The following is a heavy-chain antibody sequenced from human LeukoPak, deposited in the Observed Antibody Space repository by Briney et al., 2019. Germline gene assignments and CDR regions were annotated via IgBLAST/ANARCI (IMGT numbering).Heavy chain of an antibody. J-gene: IGHJ4*02. CDR1: GFTFSSYA. CDR3: AKAREAGAAGTTRYYFDY. V-gene: IGHV3-23*01. CDR2: ISGSGGST. D-gene: IGHD6-13*01. Sequence: AGGSLRLSCAASGFTFSSYAMSWVRQAPGKGLEWVSAISGSGGSTYYADSVKGRFTISRDNSKNTLYLQMNSLRAEDTAVYYCAKAREAGAAGTTRYYFDYWGQGTLVTVSS.